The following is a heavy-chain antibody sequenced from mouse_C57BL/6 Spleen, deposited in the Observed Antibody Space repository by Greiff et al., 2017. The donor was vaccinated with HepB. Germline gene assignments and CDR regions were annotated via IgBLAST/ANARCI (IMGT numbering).Heavy chain of an antibody. CDR2: IDPNSGGT. D-gene: IGHD2-3*01. Sequence: QVQLQQPGAELVKPGASVKLSCKASGYTFTSYWMHWVKQRPGRGLEWIGRIDPNSGGTKYNEKVKSKATLTVDKPSSTAYMQLSSLTSEDSAVYYCARCLYEAYWYFDVWGTGTTVTVSS. V-gene: IGHV1-72*01. J-gene: IGHJ1*03. CDR1: GYTFTSYW. CDR3: ARCLYEAYWYFDV.